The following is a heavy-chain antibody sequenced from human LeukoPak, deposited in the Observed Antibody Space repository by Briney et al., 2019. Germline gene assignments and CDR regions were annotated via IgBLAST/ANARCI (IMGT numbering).Heavy chain of an antibody. CDR3: ARGVYIAAAQYAY. CDR2: IYYSGST. J-gene: IGHJ4*02. D-gene: IGHD6-13*01. Sequence: PSETLSLTCAVYGGSFSGYYWSWIRQPPGKGLEWIGYIYYSGSTNYNPSLKSRVTISVDTSKNQFSLKLSSVTAADTAVYYCARGVYIAAAQYAYWGQGTLVTVSS. V-gene: IGHV4-59*01. CDR1: GGSFSGYY.